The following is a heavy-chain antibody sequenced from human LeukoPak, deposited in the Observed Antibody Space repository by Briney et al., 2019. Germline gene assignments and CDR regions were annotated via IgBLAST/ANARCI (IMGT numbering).Heavy chain of an antibody. D-gene: IGHD6-13*01. CDR3: ARVGSTWSYFDY. CDR1: GFTFSSYS. CDR2: MSGSSNYI. J-gene: IGHJ4*02. Sequence: GGSVRLSCAASGFTFSSYSMNWVRQAPGKGLEWVSFMSGSSNYIYYADSVKGRFTISRDNAKNSLYLQMNRLRAEDTAVYYCARVGSTWSYFDYWGQGTLDPVSS. V-gene: IGHV3-21*01.